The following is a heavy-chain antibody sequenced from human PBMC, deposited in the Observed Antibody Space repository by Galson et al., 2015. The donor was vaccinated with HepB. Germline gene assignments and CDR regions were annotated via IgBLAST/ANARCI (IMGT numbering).Heavy chain of an antibody. CDR3: AILQYDFWSGYYISSAFDI. CDR1: GYTLTELS. V-gene: IGHV1-24*01. D-gene: IGHD3-3*01. Sequence: SVKVSCKVSGYTLTELSMHWVRQAPGKGLEWMGGFDPEDGETIYAQKFQGRVTMTEDTSTDTAYMELSSLRSEDTAVYYCAILQYDFWSGYYISSAFDIWGQGTMVTVSS. CDR2: FDPEDGET. J-gene: IGHJ3*02.